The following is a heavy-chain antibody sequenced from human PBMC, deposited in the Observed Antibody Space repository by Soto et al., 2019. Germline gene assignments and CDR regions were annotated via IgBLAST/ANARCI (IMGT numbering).Heavy chain of an antibody. CDR1: GFTFSSYV. J-gene: IGHJ5*02. CDR3: ARSPTASNWFDP. D-gene: IGHD4-4*01. V-gene: IGHV3-30-3*01. Sequence: QVQLVESGGGVVQPVGSLRLSCAASGFTFSSYVLHWVRQPPGKGLEWVAIISYDGSNKYYADSVKGRFSISRDNSKNTLYLQMNSLRGEDTAVYYCARSPTASNWFDPWGQGTLVTVSS. CDR2: ISYDGSNK.